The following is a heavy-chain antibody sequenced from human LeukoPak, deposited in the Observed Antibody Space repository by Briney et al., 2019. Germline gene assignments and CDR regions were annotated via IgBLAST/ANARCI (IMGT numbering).Heavy chain of an antibody. J-gene: IGHJ4*02. V-gene: IGHV4-59*12. Sequence: SQTLSLTCTVSGGSISSYYWSWIRQPPGKGLEWIGYIYYSGSTNYNPSLKSRVTISVDTSKNQFSLKLSSVTAADTAVYYCARDSPGSSFDYWGQGTLVTVSS. CDR1: GGSISSYY. CDR3: ARDSPGSSFDY. CDR2: IYYSGST. D-gene: IGHD3-10*01.